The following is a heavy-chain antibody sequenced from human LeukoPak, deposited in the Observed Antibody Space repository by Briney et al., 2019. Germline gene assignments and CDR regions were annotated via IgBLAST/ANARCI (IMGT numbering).Heavy chain of an antibody. V-gene: IGHV3-7*03. Sequence: GGSLRLSCAPSGFGFSDYWMSWVRQAPGKGLEWVARIKPDGSEKYYVDSVKGRFTISRDNAEKSLYLQMDSLRDDDTAVYYCARGGVTTGRFDYWGQGTLVTVSS. CDR2: IKPDGSEK. D-gene: IGHD1-1*01. CDR3: ARGGVTTGRFDY. CDR1: GFGFSDYW. J-gene: IGHJ4*02.